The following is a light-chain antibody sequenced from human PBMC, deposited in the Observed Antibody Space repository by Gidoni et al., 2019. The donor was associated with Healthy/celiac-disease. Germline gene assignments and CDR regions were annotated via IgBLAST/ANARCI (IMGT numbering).Light chain of an antibody. CDR1: QSLLHSNGYNY. Sequence: DIVMTQSPLSLPVTPGEPASISCRSSQSLLHSNGYNYLVWFLQKPGQSPQHLIYLGSNRASGVPDRFSGDGSGTDFTLKISRVEAEDVGVYYCMQALQTLGWAFGQXTKVEIK. CDR3: MQALQTLGWA. V-gene: IGKV2-28*01. J-gene: IGKJ1*01. CDR2: LGS.